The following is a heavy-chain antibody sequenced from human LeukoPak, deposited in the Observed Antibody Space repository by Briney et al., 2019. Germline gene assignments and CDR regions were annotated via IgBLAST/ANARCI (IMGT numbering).Heavy chain of an antibody. CDR3: ARVGPSYYYYYMDA. CDR1: GFTFSSSW. J-gene: IGHJ6*03. Sequence: GGSLRLSCSASGFTFSSSWMTWVRQAPGKGLEWVANIKQDGSEQYTADSLKGRFTISRDNDKKLVFLQMNSLRVDDTAVYYCARVGPSYYYYYMDAWGNGTTVIVPS. V-gene: IGHV3-7*01. CDR2: IKQDGSEQ.